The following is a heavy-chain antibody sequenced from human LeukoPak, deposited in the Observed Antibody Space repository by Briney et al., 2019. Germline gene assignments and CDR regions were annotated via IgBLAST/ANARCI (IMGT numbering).Heavy chain of an antibody. CDR1: GGSTSSSNYY. CDR2: IHYSGNT. CDR3: ARLGAGPTYYDFWSGYSSFYFDY. J-gene: IGHJ4*02. Sequence: SETLSLTCTVSGGSTSSSNYYWGWIRQPPGKGLEWIGGIHYSGNTYCNPSLKSRVTISVDTSKNQFSLELSSVTAADTAVYYCARLGAGPTYYDFWSGYSSFYFDYWGQGTLVTVSS. D-gene: IGHD3-3*01. V-gene: IGHV4-39*01.